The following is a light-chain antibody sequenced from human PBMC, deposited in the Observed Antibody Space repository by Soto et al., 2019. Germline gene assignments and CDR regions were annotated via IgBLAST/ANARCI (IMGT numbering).Light chain of an antibody. Sequence: DIQVTQSPSSLSASVGDRVNITCQASEDIRKSLNWFQHKPGKAPKLLIYAASNLEAGVPSRFSGGGSGTDFTFTISSLQPEDIATYYCLQCADLPPFTFGPGTKVDLK. CDR2: AAS. CDR1: EDIRKS. V-gene: IGKV1-33*01. CDR3: LQCADLPPFT. J-gene: IGKJ3*01.